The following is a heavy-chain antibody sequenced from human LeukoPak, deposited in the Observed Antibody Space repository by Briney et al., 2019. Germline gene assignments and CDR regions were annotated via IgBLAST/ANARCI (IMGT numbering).Heavy chain of an antibody. D-gene: IGHD3-16*02. CDR3: AKGENYDYVWGSYRYSGYFDY. J-gene: IGHJ4*02. V-gene: IGHV3-30*02. CDR1: GFTFSSYA. Sequence: GGSLRLSCAASGFTFSSYAMHWVRQAPGKGLEWVAFIRYDGSNKYYADSVKGRFTISRDNSKNTLYLQMNSLRAEDTAVYYCAKGENYDYVWGSYRYSGYFDYWGQGTLVTVSS. CDR2: IRYDGSNK.